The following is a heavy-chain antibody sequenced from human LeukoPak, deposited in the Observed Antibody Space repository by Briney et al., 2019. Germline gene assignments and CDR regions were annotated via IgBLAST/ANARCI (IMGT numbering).Heavy chain of an antibody. CDR3: ARGTRGYYDSSGYYYGY. D-gene: IGHD3-22*01. Sequence: PSETLSLTCAAYGGSFSGYYWSWIRQPPGKGLEWIGEINHSGSTNYNPSLKSRVTISVDTSKNQFSLKLSSVTAADTAVYYCARGTRGYYDSSGYYYGYWGQGTLVTVSS. J-gene: IGHJ4*02. CDR1: GGSFSGYY. V-gene: IGHV4-34*01. CDR2: INHSGST.